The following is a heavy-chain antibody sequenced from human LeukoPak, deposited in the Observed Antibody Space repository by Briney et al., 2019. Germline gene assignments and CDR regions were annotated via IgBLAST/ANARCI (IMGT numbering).Heavy chain of an antibody. Sequence: GGSLRLSCAASGFTFNSYAMTWVRQAPGKGLEWVSSISGNGGSTYYTDSVKGRFTISRDNSKNTLYLQMNSLRAEDTAAYYCAKDLRVIVVTCYMDVWGKGTTVTVSS. J-gene: IGHJ6*03. V-gene: IGHV3-23*01. D-gene: IGHD2-2*01. CDR3: AKDLRVIVVTCYMDV. CDR1: GFTFNSYA. CDR2: ISGNGGST.